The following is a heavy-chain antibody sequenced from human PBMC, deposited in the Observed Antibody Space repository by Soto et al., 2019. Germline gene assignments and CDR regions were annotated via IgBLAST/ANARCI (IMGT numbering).Heavy chain of an antibody. D-gene: IGHD3-3*01. Sequence: ASVKVSCKASGYTFTGYYMHWVRQAPGQGLEWMGWINPNSGGTNYAQKFQGRVTMTRDTSISTAYMELSRLRSDDTAVYYCARGEGFLGWLGDYYYYGMDVWGQGTTVTVSS. V-gene: IGHV1-2*02. CDR2: INPNSGGT. CDR3: ARGEGFLGWLGDYYYYGMDV. CDR1: GYTFTGYY. J-gene: IGHJ6*02.